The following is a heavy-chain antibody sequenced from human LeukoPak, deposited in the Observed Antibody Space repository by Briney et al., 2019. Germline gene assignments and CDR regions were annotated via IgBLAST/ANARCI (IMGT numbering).Heavy chain of an antibody. D-gene: IGHD3-22*01. J-gene: IGHJ3*01. CDR3: ARMGVSYYYDSSTYYPTAFDV. V-gene: IGHV4-38-2*01. CDR1: GYSISSGYY. Sequence: PSETLSFTCAVSGYSISSGYYWGWIRQSPGKGLEWIATIFHGGSIYYNPSLKSRVTLSVDTSKNQFSLRLNSVTAADTALYYCARMGVSYYYDSSTYYPTAFDVWGQGTMVSVSS. CDR2: IFHGGSI.